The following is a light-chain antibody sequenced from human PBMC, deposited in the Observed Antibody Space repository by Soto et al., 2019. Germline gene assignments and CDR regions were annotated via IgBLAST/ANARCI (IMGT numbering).Light chain of an antibody. Sequence: QSALTQPPSASATPGQRVTISCSGSSSNIGSITVNWYQQLPGSATNLVVYNDNQRPSGVPHSCSGSNSDTSASLAISWLHSEDDAYYYCAAWADSLHVLFGGGTKLTVL. CDR2: NDN. V-gene: IGLV1-44*01. CDR3: AAWADSLHVL. J-gene: IGLJ2*01. CDR1: SSNIGSIT.